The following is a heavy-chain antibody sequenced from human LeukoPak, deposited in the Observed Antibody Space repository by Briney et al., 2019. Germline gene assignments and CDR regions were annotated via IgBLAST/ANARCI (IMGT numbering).Heavy chain of an antibody. CDR2: ISSSSSYI. J-gene: IGHJ6*03. V-gene: IGHV3-21*01. CDR3: AREMGYCSGGSCYLYYYYMDV. CDR1: GFTFSSYS. D-gene: IGHD2-15*01. Sequence: PGGSLRLSCAASGFTFSSYSMNWVRQAPGKGLEWVSSISSSSSYIYYADSVKGRFTISRDNAKNSLYLQMNSLRAEDTAVYYCAREMGYCSGGSCYLYYYYMDVWGKGTTVTVSS.